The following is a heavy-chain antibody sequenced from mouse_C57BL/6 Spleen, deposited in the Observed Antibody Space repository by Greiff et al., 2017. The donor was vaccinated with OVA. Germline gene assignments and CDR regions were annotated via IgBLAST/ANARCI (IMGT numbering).Heavy chain of an antibody. V-gene: IGHV1-76*01. Sequence: QVQLKQSGAELVRPGASVKLSCKASGYTFTDYYINWVKQRPGQGLEWIARIYPGSGNTYYNEKFKGKATLTAEKSSSTAYMQLSSLTSEDSAVYFCARWGYDAMDYWGQGTSVTVSS. CDR2: IYPGSGNT. CDR3: ARWGYDAMDY. J-gene: IGHJ4*01. CDR1: GYTFTDYY.